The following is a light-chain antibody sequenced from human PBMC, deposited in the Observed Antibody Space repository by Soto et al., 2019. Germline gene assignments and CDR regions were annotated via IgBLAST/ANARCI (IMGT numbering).Light chain of an antibody. CDR2: DAS. CDR3: QQYNSYSPWT. CDR1: ESISSW. Sequence: DIQMSQSPSTLSASVGDTVTITCRVSESISSWLAWYQEKPGKAPNLLIYDASSLESGVPSRFSGSGSGTEFTLTISSLQPDDFATYYCQQYNSYSPWTFGQGTKVDIK. J-gene: IGKJ1*01. V-gene: IGKV1-5*01.